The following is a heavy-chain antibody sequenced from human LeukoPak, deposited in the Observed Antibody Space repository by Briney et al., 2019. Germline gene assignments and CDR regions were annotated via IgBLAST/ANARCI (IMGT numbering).Heavy chain of an antibody. Sequence: SETLSLTCTVSGGSISSGGYYWSWIRQHPGEGLEWIGYIYYSGSTYYNPSLKSRVTISVDTSKNQFSLKLSSVTAADTAVYYCARAPLDYGDPGWFDPWGQGTLVTVSS. CDR2: IYYSGST. CDR1: GGSISSGGYY. V-gene: IGHV4-31*03. CDR3: ARAPLDYGDPGWFDP. D-gene: IGHD4-17*01. J-gene: IGHJ5*02.